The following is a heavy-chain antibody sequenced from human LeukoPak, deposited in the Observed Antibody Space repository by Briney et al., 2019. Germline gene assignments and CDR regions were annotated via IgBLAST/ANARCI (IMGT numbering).Heavy chain of an antibody. J-gene: IGHJ4*02. Sequence: GGSLRLSCAASGFTFSSYSMNWVRQAPGKGLEWVSYISSSSSTIYYADSVKGRFTISRDNAKNSLYLQMNSLRDEDTAVYYCARDRGGSYYGSPYYFAYWGQGTLVTVSS. CDR3: ARDRGGSYYGSPYYFAY. V-gene: IGHV3-48*02. CDR1: GFTFSSYS. D-gene: IGHD1-26*01. CDR2: ISSSSSTI.